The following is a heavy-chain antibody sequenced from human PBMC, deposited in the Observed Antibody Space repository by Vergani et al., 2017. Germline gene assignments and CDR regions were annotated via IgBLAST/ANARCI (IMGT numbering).Heavy chain of an antibody. CDR1: GGSISSHY. CDR2: IYYSGST. V-gene: IGHV4-59*11. Sequence: QVQLQESGPGLVKPSETLSLTCTVSGGSISSHYWSWIRQPPGKGLEWIGYIYYSGSTNYNPSLKSRVTNSVDTSKNQFSQKLTSVTVADTAVYYCARARQSYYDYVWGSYQGGFWDYWGQGTLVTVSS. D-gene: IGHD3-16*02. J-gene: IGHJ4*02. CDR3: ARARQSYYDYVWGSYQGGFWDY.